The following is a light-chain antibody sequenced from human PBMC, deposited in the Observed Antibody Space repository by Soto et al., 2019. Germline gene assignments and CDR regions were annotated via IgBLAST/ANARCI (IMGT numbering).Light chain of an antibody. V-gene: IGKV3-15*01. Sequence: EIVMTQSPATLSASPGERATLSCRASQSVSSNLAWYQQKPGQAPRLLIYGASTRATGIPARFSGSGSGTEFPLTISSLQSEDFAVYYCQQYKNWPTFGQGTKVEIK. J-gene: IGKJ1*01. CDR2: GAS. CDR3: QQYKNWPT. CDR1: QSVSSN.